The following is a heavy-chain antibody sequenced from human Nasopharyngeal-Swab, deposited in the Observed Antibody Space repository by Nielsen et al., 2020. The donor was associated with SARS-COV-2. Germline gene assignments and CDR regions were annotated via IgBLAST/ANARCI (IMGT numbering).Heavy chain of an antibody. D-gene: IGHD5-18*01. Sequence: GESLKISCAASGFTFSSYAMSWVRQAPGKGLEWVSAISGSGGSTYYADSVKGRFTISRDNSKNTLYLQMNSLRAEDTAVYYCAKDPRNTAMVNYFDYWGQGTLVTVFS. CDR1: GFTFSSYA. CDR2: ISGSGGST. CDR3: AKDPRNTAMVNYFDY. V-gene: IGHV3-23*01. J-gene: IGHJ4*02.